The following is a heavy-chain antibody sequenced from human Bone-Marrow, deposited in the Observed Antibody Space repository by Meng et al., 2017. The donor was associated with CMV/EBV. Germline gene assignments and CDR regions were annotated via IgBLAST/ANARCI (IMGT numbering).Heavy chain of an antibody. CDR2: INPNSGGT. J-gene: IGHJ6*02. Sequence: ASVKVSCKASGYTFTGYDMHWVRQAPGQGLEWMGWINPNSGGTNYAQKFQGRVTMTRDTSISTAYMELSRLRSDDTAVYYCASGGNPAGYYYGMDVWGQETTVTVSS. CDR1: GYTFTGYD. V-gene: IGHV1-2*02. D-gene: IGHD4-23*01. CDR3: ASGGNPAGYYYGMDV.